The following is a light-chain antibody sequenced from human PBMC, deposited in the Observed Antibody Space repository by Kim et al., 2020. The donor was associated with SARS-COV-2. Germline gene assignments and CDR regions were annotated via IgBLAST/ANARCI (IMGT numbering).Light chain of an antibody. J-gene: IGKJ1*01. Sequence: DIVMTQSPYSLAVSLGERATINCKSSQSVLYSPNNKNYLAWYQQKPGQPPKLLIYWASIREFGVPDRFSGSGSGTEFTLTISSLQAEDVAVYYCQHWWAFGQGTKVDIK. CDR1: QSVLYSPNNKNY. CDR3: QHWWA. CDR2: WAS. V-gene: IGKV4-1*01.